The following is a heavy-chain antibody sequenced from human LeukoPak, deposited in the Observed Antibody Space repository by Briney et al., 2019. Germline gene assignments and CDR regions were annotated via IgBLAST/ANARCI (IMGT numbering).Heavy chain of an antibody. J-gene: IGHJ4*02. CDR3: ARGGGSSWHDFDY. CDR2: ISGSGGTT. V-gene: IGHV3-23*01. D-gene: IGHD6-13*01. Sequence: GGSLRLSCAVSGFPFSSYAISWVRQAPGKGLEWVSGISGSGGTTYYADSVKGRFTISREESKNTVYLQMISLRGEDTAVYFCARGGGSSWHDFDYWGQGTLVTVSS. CDR1: GFPFSSYA.